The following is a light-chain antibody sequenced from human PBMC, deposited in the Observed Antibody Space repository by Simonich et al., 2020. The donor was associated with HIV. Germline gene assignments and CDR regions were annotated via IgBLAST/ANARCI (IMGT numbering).Light chain of an antibody. CDR1: SSDVGGYNY. J-gene: IGLJ3*02. Sequence: QSALTQPASVSGSPGQSITISCTGTSSDVGGYNYVSWYQQHPGKAPKLMLYAVRNRPSGVSNRFSGSKSGNTASLTISGLQAEDEADYYCSAYTSSSTWVFGGGTKLTVL. CDR3: SAYTSSSTWV. V-gene: IGLV2-14*03. CDR2: AVR.